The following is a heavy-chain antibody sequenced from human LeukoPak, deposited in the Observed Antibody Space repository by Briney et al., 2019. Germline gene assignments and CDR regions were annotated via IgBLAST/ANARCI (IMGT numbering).Heavy chain of an antibody. Sequence: GGSLRLSCAASGFIFNKYWMTWVRQAPGEAPVWVANIKQNGGEIHYLDSVKGRFTISRDDAKNSLYLQMNSLRVEDTARYFCARDLPFDLWGQGTLVTVSS. V-gene: IGHV3-7*03. CDR2: IKQNGGEI. J-gene: IGHJ4*02. CDR3: ARDLPFDL. CDR1: GFIFNKYW.